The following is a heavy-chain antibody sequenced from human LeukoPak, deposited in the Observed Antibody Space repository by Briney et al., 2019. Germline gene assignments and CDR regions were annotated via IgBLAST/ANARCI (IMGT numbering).Heavy chain of an antibody. D-gene: IGHD6-19*01. CDR2: IRGSGGST. CDR3: AKDPQQWLPLAWFDP. V-gene: IGHV3-23*01. J-gene: IGHJ5*02. Sequence: PGGSLRLSCAASGFTFSSYAMSWVRQAPGKGLEWVSAIRGSGGSTYYADSVKGRFTISRDNSKNTLYLQMNSLRAEDTAVYYCAKDPQQWLPLAWFDPWGQGTLVTVSS. CDR1: GFTFSSYA.